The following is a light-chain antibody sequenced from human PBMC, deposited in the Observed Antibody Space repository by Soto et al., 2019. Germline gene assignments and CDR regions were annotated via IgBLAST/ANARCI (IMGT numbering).Light chain of an antibody. CDR1: RSVGSNY. Sequence: EIVLTQSPGTLSLSPGERATLSCRASRSVGSNYLAWYQQKPGQAPRLLIYGASSRATGIPDRFSGGGSGTDFTLTISRLEPEDFAVYYCQQYNYSPWTYGQGTKVEIK. CDR2: GAS. J-gene: IGKJ1*01. V-gene: IGKV3-20*01. CDR3: QQYNYSPWT.